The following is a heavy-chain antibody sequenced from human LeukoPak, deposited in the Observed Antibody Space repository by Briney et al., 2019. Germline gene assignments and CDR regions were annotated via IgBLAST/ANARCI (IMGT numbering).Heavy chain of an antibody. J-gene: IGHJ6*02. CDR3: ATRDEAYYYYGMDV. CDR1: GGSFSGYY. CDR2: INHSGGT. Sequence: SETLSLTCAVYGGSFSGYYWSWIRQPPGKGLEWIGEINHSGGTNYNPSLKSRVTISVDTSKNQFSLKLSSVTAADTAVYYCATRDEAYYYYGMDVWGQGTTVTVSS. V-gene: IGHV4-34*01.